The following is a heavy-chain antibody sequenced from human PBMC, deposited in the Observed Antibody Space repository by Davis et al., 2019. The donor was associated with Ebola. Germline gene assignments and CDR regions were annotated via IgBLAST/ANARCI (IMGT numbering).Heavy chain of an antibody. CDR3: ARESSSGTDAFDI. J-gene: IGHJ3*02. Sequence: AASVKVSCKASGYTFTSYDINWVRQATGQGLEWMGRINPNSGGTNYAQKFQGRVTMTRDTSISTAYMELSRLRSDDTAVYYCARESSSGTDAFDIWGQGTMVTVSS. CDR2: INPNSGGT. D-gene: IGHD3-22*01. CDR1: GYTFTSYD. V-gene: IGHV1-2*06.